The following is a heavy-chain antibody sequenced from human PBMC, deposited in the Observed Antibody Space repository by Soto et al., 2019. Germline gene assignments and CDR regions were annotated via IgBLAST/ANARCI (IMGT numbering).Heavy chain of an antibody. V-gene: IGHV1-2*04. D-gene: IGHD3-9*01. CDR1: GYTFTGYY. CDR2: INPNSGGT. CDR3: ARGPVSYYDILTGYYAFDI. J-gene: IGHJ3*02. Sequence: ASVKVSCKASGYTFTGYYMHWVRQVPGQGLEWMGWINPNSGGTNYAQKFQGWVTMTRDTSISTAYMELSRLRSDDTAVYYCARGPVSYYDILTGYYAFDIWGQGTMVTVSS.